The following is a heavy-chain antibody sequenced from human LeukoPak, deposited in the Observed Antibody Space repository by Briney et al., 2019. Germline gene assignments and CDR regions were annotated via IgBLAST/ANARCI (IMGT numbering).Heavy chain of an antibody. J-gene: IGHJ3*02. D-gene: IGHD2-15*01. Sequence: GASVKVSCKASGYTFTSYGISWVRQAPGQGLEWMGWISAYNGNTNYAQKLQGRVTMTTDTSTSTAYMELRSLRSDDTAVYYCARDCSGGSCLIRAFDIWGQGTMVTVSS. CDR3: ARDCSGGSCLIRAFDI. V-gene: IGHV1-18*01. CDR1: GYTFTSYG. CDR2: ISAYNGNT.